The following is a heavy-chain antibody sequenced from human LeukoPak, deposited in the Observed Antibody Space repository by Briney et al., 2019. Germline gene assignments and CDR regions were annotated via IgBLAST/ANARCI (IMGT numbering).Heavy chain of an antibody. Sequence: GGSLRLSCVVSRLTFRGYSMRWVRQAPGKGLEWVAAINKDGSEKRYVDSVEGRFTISRDNARNSVYLQMTSLGAEDTAVYYCATHTQHFGAPGGADYWGLGTLVTVSS. CDR3: ATHTQHFGAPGGADY. V-gene: IGHV3-7*03. CDR1: RLTFRGYS. D-gene: IGHD2-8*02. J-gene: IGHJ4*02. CDR2: INKDGSEK.